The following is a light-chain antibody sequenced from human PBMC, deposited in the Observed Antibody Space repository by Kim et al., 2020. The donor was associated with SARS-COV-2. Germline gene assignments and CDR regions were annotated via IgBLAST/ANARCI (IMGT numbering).Light chain of an antibody. J-gene: IGKJ2*03. CDR1: QTVSENF. Sequence: SPGERAALSWRASQTVSENFLAWYQQKPGQAPRLLVYRASSRATGITDRFSGGGSGTDFTLTINRLEPEDSAIYYCQQYGRSPLYSFGRGTKLEI. V-gene: IGKV3-20*01. CDR2: RAS. CDR3: QQYGRSPLYS.